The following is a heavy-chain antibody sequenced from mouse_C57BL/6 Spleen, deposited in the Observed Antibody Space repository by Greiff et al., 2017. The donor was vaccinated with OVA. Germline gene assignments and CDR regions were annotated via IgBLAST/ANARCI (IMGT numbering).Heavy chain of an antibody. CDR3: AKGTFDY. D-gene: IGHD3-3*01. J-gene: IGHJ2*01. Sequence: EVMLVESGGGLVKPGGSLKLSCAASGFTFSSYAMSWVRQTPEKRLEWVATISDGGSYTYYPANVKGRFTISRDNSKNNLYLQMSHLKSEDTAMYYCAKGTFDYWGQGTTLTVSS. CDR2: ISDGGSYT. V-gene: IGHV5-4*03. CDR1: GFTFSSYA.